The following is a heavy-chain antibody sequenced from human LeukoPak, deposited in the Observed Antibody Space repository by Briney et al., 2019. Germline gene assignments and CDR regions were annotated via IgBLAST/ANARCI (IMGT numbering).Heavy chain of an antibody. CDR3: ARDRRSGWYGAFDY. Sequence: ASVKVSCKASGYAFSDYYLHWVRQAPGQGLEWMGWINPHSGGTKYAQKFQGRVTMTGDTPISTAYMELSSLRSDDTAVYYCARDRRSGWYGAFDYWGQGTLVTVSS. D-gene: IGHD6-19*01. CDR2: INPHSGGT. CDR1: GYAFSDYY. V-gene: IGHV1-2*02. J-gene: IGHJ4*02.